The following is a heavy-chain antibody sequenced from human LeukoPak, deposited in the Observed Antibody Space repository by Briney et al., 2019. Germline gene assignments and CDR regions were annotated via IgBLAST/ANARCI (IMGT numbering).Heavy chain of an antibody. J-gene: IGHJ4*02. Sequence: SCKVSGYRLSELSMHWVRQAPGKGLEWVSSISSSSSYIYYADSVKGRFTISRDNAKNSLYLQMNSLRAEDTAVYYCARSSGDRSALFDYWGQGTLVTVSS. D-gene: IGHD2-21*01. CDR3: ARSSGDRSALFDY. CDR2: ISSSSSYI. CDR1: GYRLSELS. V-gene: IGHV3-21*01.